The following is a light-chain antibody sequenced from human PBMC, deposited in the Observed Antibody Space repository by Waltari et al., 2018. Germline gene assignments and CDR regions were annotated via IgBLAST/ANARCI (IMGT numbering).Light chain of an antibody. CDR3: QSYDSSLSAL. J-gene: IGLJ2*01. V-gene: IGLV1-40*01. Sequence: QSVLTQPPSVSGAPGQRVTISCTGSSSNIGAGYDVHWYQQLPGTAPKLLIYENTKRPAGVPDRFSGSKSGTSASLAITGLQAEDEADYYCQSYDSSLSALFGGGTKLTVL. CDR1: SSNIGAGYD. CDR2: ENT.